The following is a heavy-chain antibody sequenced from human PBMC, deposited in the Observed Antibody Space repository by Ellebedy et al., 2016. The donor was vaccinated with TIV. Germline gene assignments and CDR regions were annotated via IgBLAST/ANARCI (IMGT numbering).Heavy chain of an antibody. CDR2: ISSSGSTI. CDR1: GFTFSDYY. Sequence: GESLKISCAASGFTFSDYYMSWIRPAPGKGLEWVSYISSSGSTIYYADSVKGRFTISRDNAKNSLYLQMNSLRAEDTAVYYCARDLKYSSGRDYWGQGTLVTVSS. D-gene: IGHD6-19*01. J-gene: IGHJ4*02. CDR3: ARDLKYSSGRDY. V-gene: IGHV3-11*01.